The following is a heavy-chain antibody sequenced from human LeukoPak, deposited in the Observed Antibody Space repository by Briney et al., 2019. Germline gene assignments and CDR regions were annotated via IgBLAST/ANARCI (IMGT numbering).Heavy chain of an antibody. Sequence: GGSLRLSCAASGFTFSSYAMSWVRQAPGKGLEWVPAISGSGDSTYYADSVKGRFTISRDNSKNTLYLQMNSLRAEDTAVYYCAKEGDSSSWYDLYDYWGQGTLVTVSS. D-gene: IGHD6-13*01. J-gene: IGHJ4*02. CDR3: AKEGDSSSWYDLYDY. V-gene: IGHV3-23*01. CDR2: ISGSGDST. CDR1: GFTFSSYA.